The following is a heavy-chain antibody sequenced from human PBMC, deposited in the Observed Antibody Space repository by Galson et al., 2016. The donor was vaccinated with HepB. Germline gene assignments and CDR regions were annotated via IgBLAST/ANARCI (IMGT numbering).Heavy chain of an antibody. J-gene: IGHJ2*01. CDR3: AGSACSGGACYAFWYFDI. Sequence: QSGAEVKKPGESLKIPCTTSGYKFTGKWIGWVRQKPGKGLEWMGIIYPGDSDTRYSSSFQGQVTISADKATNTAHLQWSSLEASDTATYYCAGSACSGGACYAFWYFDIWGRGTPVTVSS. D-gene: IGHD2-15*01. V-gene: IGHV5-51*01. CDR1: GYKFTGKW. CDR2: IYPGDSDT.